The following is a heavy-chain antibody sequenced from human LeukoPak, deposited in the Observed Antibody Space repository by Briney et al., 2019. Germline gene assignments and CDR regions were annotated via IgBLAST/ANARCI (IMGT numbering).Heavy chain of an antibody. V-gene: IGHV3-21*04. J-gene: IGHJ6*02. Sequence: PGGSLRLSCAASGFTFSSYSMNWVRQAPGKGLEWVSSISSSSSYIYYADSVKGRFTISRDNSKNTLYLQMNSLRAEDTAVYYCAKGEYCSSTSCYGWAYYYYGMDVWGQGTTVTVSS. CDR1: GFTFSSYS. CDR2: ISSSSSYI. D-gene: IGHD2-2*01. CDR3: AKGEYCSSTSCYGWAYYYYGMDV.